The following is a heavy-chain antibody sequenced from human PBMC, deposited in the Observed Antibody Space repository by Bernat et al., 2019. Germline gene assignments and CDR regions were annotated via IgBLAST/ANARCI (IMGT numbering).Heavy chain of an antibody. Sequence: EVQLVESGGGLVKPGGSLRLSCAASGFTFSSYSMNWVRQAPGKGLEWVSSISSSSSTIYYADSVKGRFTISRDNAKNSLYLQMNSLRDEDTAVYYCARDRKDSSGYYPSGSLDYWGQGTLVTVSS. CDR3: ARDRKDSSGYYPSGSLDY. V-gene: IGHV3-21*01. D-gene: IGHD3-22*01. CDR1: GFTFSSYS. J-gene: IGHJ4*02. CDR2: ISSSSSTI.